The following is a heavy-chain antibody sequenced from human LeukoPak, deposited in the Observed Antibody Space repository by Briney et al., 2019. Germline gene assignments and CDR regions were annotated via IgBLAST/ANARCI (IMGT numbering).Heavy chain of an antibody. V-gene: IGHV4-61*02. Sequence: SETLSLTCTVSGGSISSGSYYWSWIRQPAGKGLEWIGRIYTSGSTNYNPSLKSRVTISVDTSKNQFSLKLSSVTAADTAVYYCARGTTDFIAAAGTEIYFDYWGQGTLVTVSS. CDR3: ARGTTDFIAAAGTEIYFDY. CDR1: GGSISSGSYY. D-gene: IGHD6-13*01. CDR2: IYTSGST. J-gene: IGHJ4*02.